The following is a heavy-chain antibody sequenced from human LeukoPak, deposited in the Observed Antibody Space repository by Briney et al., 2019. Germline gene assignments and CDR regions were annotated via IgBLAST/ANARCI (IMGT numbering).Heavy chain of an antibody. D-gene: IGHD6-19*01. V-gene: IGHV4-34*01. CDR1: GGSFSGYY. CDR3: ARDSSDWYTPFDY. Sequence: SETLSLTCAVYGGSFSGYYWSWIRQSPGKGLEWIGEINHSGSTNSNPSLKSRVTTSVDTSKNQFSLKLSSVTAADTAVYYCARDSSDWYTPFDYWGQGTLVTVSS. CDR2: INHSGST. J-gene: IGHJ4*02.